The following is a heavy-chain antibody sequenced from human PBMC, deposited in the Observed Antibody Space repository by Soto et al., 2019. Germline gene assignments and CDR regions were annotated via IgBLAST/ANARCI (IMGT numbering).Heavy chain of an antibody. Sequence: SETLSLTCAVSGGSISSGGYSWRWIRQPPGKGLEWIGYMYHSGSTYYNPSLKIRVTISIDRSKNQFPLNLNSVTAADTAVYYCVRVPDYWGQGILVTVSS. J-gene: IGHJ4*02. CDR2: MYHSGST. CDR1: GGSISSGGYS. CDR3: VRVPDY. D-gene: IGHD2-2*01. V-gene: IGHV4-30-2*01.